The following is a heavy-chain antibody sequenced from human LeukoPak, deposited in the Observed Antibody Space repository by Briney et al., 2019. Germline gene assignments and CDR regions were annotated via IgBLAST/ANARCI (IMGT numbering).Heavy chain of an antibody. J-gene: IGHJ4*02. CDR2: ISYDGSNK. D-gene: IGHD4-17*01. CDR3: AREWGNDYGDYPCFDY. CDR1: GFTFSSYA. Sequence: GGSLRLSCAASGFTFSSYAMHWVRQAPGKGLEWVAVISYDGSNKYYADSVKGRFTISRDNSKNTLYLQMNSLRAEDTAVYYCAREWGNDYGDYPCFDYWGQGTLVTVSP. V-gene: IGHV3-30*01.